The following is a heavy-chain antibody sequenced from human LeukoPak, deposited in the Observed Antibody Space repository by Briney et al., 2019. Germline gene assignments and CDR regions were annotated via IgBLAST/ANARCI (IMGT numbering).Heavy chain of an antibody. CDR3: ARTRVSTGQYYGMDV. V-gene: IGHV3-7*01. Sequence: PGGSLRLSCAASGFTFSSYWMSWVRQAPGKGLEWVANIKQDGSEKYYVDSVKGRFTISRDNAKNSLYLQMNSLRAEDTAVYYCARTRVSTGQYYGMDVWGHGTMVAVSS. J-gene: IGHJ6*01. CDR2: IKQDGSEK. D-gene: IGHD5/OR15-5a*01. CDR1: GFTFSSYW.